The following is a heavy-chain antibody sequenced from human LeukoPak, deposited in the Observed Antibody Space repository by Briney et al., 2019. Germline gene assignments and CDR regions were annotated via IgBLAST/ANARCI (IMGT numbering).Heavy chain of an antibody. J-gene: IGHJ4*02. Sequence: SETLSLTCTVSGGSISSYYWSWIRQPPGKGLEWIGYIYYSGSTNYNPSLKSRVTISVDTSKNQFSLKLSSVTAADTAVYYCARSWYSSSWYRFDYWGQGTLVTVSS. CDR2: IYYSGST. V-gene: IGHV4-59*08. CDR3: ARSWYSSSWYRFDY. CDR1: GGSISSYY. D-gene: IGHD6-13*01.